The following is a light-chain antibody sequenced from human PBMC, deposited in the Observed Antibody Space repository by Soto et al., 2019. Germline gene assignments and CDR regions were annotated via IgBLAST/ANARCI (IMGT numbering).Light chain of an antibody. CDR2: GAS. Sequence: EIVLTQSPGTLSLSPGERATLSCRASQSVSNNYLAWYQQKRGQAPRLLIYGASSRATGIPDRFSGSGSGTDFTLTISSLQPEDFAVYSCQQYSKAPITFGQGTRLEIK. CDR3: QQYSKAPIT. V-gene: IGKV3-20*01. J-gene: IGKJ5*01. CDR1: QSVSNNY.